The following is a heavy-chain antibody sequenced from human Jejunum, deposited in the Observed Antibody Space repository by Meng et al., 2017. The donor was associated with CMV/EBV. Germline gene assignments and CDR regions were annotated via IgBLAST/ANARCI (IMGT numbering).Heavy chain of an antibody. D-gene: IGHD3-16*01. CDR3: AKQNWGLDY. CDR2: IYPGDSDT. V-gene: IGHV5-51*01. Sequence: KISCKTSGYKFANYWIGWVRQMPGKGLDWIGIIYPGDSDTKYNPSFQGLVTISADTSTNTAYLHWDNLQASDTAIYYCAKQNWGLDYWGQGTLVTVSS. CDR1: GYKFANYW. J-gene: IGHJ4*02.